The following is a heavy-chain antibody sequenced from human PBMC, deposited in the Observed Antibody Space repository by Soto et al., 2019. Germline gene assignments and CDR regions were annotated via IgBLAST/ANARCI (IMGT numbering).Heavy chain of an antibody. CDR3: AKDLTRQLAYWLDP. CDR1: GFSFTGYY. V-gene: IGHV1-2*02. D-gene: IGHD6-6*01. CDR2: INAHSGGT. J-gene: IGHJ5*02. Sequence: ASVKVSCKASGFSFTGYYIHWLRQAPGQGLEWMGWINAHSGGTEYAQKFQGRVTLTRDTSIATAYLTLTSLISDDTALYYCAKDLTRQLAYWLDPWGQGTQVNVSS.